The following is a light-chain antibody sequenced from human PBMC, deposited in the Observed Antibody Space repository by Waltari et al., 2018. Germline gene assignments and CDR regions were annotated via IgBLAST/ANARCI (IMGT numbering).Light chain of an antibody. V-gene: IGKV4-1*01. J-gene: IGKJ3*01. CDR3: QQFYSSPCT. CDR2: WAS. CDR1: HRSVLYSSNNKNY. Sequence: IMMTQSDASLAVLGEERPTTCKSSHRSVLYSSNNKNYLAWYQQKPGQPHKLLIYWASTRESGVPDRFSGSGSGTDFTLTISSLQAEDVAVYYCQQFYSSPCTFGPGTKVDIK.